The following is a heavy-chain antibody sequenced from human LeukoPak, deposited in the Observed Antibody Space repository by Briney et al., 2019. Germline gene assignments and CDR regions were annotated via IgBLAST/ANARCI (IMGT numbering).Heavy chain of an antibody. J-gene: IGHJ3*02. CDR3: AKEGTFDI. D-gene: IGHD3-10*01. V-gene: IGHV3-30-3*01. Sequence: TGGSLRLSCAASGFTFSSYAMHWVRQAPGKGLEWVAVISYDGSNKYYADSVKGRFTISRDNSKNTLYLQMNSLRAEDTAVYYCAKEGTFDIWGQGTMVTVSS. CDR1: GFTFSSYA. CDR2: ISYDGSNK.